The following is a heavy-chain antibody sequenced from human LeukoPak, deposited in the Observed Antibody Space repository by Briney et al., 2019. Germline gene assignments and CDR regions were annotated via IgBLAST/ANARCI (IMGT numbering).Heavy chain of an antibody. V-gene: IGHV3-7*01. D-gene: IGHD6-13*01. CDR3: ARGRYSSSWYSFDY. J-gene: IGHJ4*02. Sequence: GGSLRLSCADSGFTFRSYWMSWVRQAPGKGLEWVANIKQDGSEKYYVDSVKGRFTISRDNAKNSLYLQMNSLRAEDTAVYYCARGRYSSSWYSFDYWGQGTLVTVSS. CDR2: IKQDGSEK. CDR1: GFTFRSYW.